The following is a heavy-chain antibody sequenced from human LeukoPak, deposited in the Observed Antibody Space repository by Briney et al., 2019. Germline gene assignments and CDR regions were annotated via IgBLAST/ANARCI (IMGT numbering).Heavy chain of an antibody. J-gene: IGHJ4*02. CDR3: ARRSSGGKEFDY. D-gene: IGHD6-19*01. CDR1: GYSFTSYW. Sequence: GESLKISCKASGYSFTSYWIAWVRQMPGKGLEWMGIMYPGDSDTRYSPSFQGQVTILADKSFSTAYLQWSSLKASDTAMYFCARRSSGGKEFDYWGQGTLVTVSS. CDR2: MYPGDSDT. V-gene: IGHV5-51*01.